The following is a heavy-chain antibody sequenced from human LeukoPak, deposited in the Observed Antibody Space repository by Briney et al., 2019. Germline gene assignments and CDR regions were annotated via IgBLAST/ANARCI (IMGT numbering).Heavy chain of an antibody. J-gene: IGHJ4*02. D-gene: IGHD3-10*01. CDR1: GFTFDDYG. V-gene: IGHV3-30*02. Sequence: PGGSLRLSCAASGFTFDDYGMSWVRQAPGKGLEWVTFIQYDGSKKYYADSVKGRFTISRDNSKNTLYLEMNSLRAEDTAVYYCAKDIGSYYDYWGQGILVTVSS. CDR2: IQYDGSKK. CDR3: AKDIGSYYDY.